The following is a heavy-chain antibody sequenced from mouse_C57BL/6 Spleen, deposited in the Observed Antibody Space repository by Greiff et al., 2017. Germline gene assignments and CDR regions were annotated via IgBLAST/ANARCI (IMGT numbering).Heavy chain of an antibody. CDR2: IDPSDSET. J-gene: IGHJ3*01. V-gene: IGHV1-52*01. D-gene: IGHD2-4*01. Sequence: QVQLQQPGAELVRPGSSVKLSCKASGYTFTSYWMHWVKQRPIQGLEWIGNIDPSDSETHYNQKFKDKATLTVDKSSSTAYMQLSSLTSEDSAVYYCAREGDYDDGGGFAYWGQGTLVTVSA. CDR1: GYTFTSYW. CDR3: AREGDYDDGGGFAY.